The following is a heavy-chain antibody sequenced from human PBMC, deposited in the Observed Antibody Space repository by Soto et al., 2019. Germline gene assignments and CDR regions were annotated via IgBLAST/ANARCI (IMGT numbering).Heavy chain of an antibody. CDR2: ISSSSSTI. Sequence: GGSLRLSCAASGFTFSSYSMNWVRQAPGKGLEWVSYISSSSSTIYYADSVKGRFTISRDNAKNSLYLQMNCLRAEDTAVYYCATPQPYYYDSSGYYLDYWGQGTLVTVSS. J-gene: IGHJ4*02. V-gene: IGHV3-48*01. D-gene: IGHD3-22*01. CDR3: ATPQPYYYDSSGYYLDY. CDR1: GFTFSSYS.